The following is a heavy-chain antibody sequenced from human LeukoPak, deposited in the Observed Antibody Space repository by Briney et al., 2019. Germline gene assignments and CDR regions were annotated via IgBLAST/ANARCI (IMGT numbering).Heavy chain of an antibody. CDR2: IYTSGST. CDR3: AKTVTGNWFDP. CDR1: SSSISSVNY. Sequence: ASETLSLTCTVSSSSISSVNYWGWIRQPAGKGLEWIGRIYTSGSTNYNPSLKSRVTMSVDTSKNQFSLKLSSVTAADTAVYYCAKTVTGNWFDPWGQGTLVTVSS. D-gene: IGHD4-17*01. V-gene: IGHV4-4*07. J-gene: IGHJ5*02.